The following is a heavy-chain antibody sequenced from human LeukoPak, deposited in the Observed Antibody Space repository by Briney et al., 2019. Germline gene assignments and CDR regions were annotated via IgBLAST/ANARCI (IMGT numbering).Heavy chain of an antibody. D-gene: IGHD3-10*01. Sequence: SETLSLTCTVSGGSISSYYWSWIRQPPGKGLEWIGYIYYSGSTNYNPSLKSRVTISVDTSKNQFSLKLSSVTAADTAVYYCARGQALLWFGDGYFDYWGQGTLVTVSS. CDR2: IYYSGST. V-gene: IGHV4-59*01. J-gene: IGHJ4*02. CDR1: GGSISSYY. CDR3: ARGQALLWFGDGYFDY.